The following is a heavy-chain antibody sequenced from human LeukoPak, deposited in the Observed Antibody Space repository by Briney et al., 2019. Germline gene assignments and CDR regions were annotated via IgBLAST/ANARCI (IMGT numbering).Heavy chain of an antibody. Sequence: SETLSLTCVVSGVSISRGILWSWVRQPPGKGLEWIGEIYQSGTIHYNPSLKGRVTISTDNSKNQLSLELTSVTAADTAVYFCARLKDFSGKKYYFFDLWGRGALVTVSS. CDR2: IYQSGTI. CDR3: ARLKDFSGKKYYFFDL. D-gene: IGHD2/OR15-2a*01. J-gene: IGHJ2*01. V-gene: IGHV4/OR15-8*02. CDR1: GVSISRGIL.